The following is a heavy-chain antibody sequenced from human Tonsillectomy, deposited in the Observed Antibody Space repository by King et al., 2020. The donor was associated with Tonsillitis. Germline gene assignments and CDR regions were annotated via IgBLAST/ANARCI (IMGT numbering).Heavy chain of an antibody. D-gene: IGHD6-19*01. CDR3: ARADEGQWLVSYYYYGMDV. Sequence: VQLQESGPGLVKPSETLSLTCTVSGYSISSGYYWGWIRQPPGKGLEWIGSIYHSGSTYYNPSLKSRVTISVDTSKNQFSLKLSSVTAADTAVYYCARADEGQWLVSYYYYGMDVWGQGTTVTVSS. V-gene: IGHV4-38-2*02. J-gene: IGHJ6*02. CDR1: GYSISSGYY. CDR2: IYHSGST.